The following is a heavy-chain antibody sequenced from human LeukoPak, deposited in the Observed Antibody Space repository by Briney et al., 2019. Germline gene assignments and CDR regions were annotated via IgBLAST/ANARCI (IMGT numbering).Heavy chain of an antibody. CDR2: MNPNSGNT. Sequence: GASVKVSCKASGYTFTSYDINWVRQATGQGLEWMGWMNPNSGNTGYAQKFQGRVTMTTGTSTSTAYMELRSLRSDDTAVYYCARDGPIAVAAHYYWGQGTLVTVSS. CDR3: ARDGPIAVAAHYY. CDR1: GYTFTSYD. D-gene: IGHD6-19*01. J-gene: IGHJ4*02. V-gene: IGHV1-8*02.